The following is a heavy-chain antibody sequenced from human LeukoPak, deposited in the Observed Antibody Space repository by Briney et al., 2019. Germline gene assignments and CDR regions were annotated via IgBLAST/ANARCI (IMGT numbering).Heavy chain of an antibody. V-gene: IGHV1-69*10. CDR3: AGGYGSGVMSPYGLDD. D-gene: IGHD3-10*01. J-gene: IGHJ6*04. Sequence: ASVKVSCKASGVTFSDYPISWVRQAPGQGPEWVGGIVPRLGTADYAQQSQGRVTITADMSTTTAYMELSSLRSDDTAIYYCAGGYGSGVMSPYGLDDWGTGTTVIVSS. CDR1: GVTFSDYP. CDR2: IVPRLGTA.